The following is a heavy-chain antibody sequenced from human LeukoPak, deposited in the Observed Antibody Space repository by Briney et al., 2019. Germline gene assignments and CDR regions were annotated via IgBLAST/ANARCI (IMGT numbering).Heavy chain of an antibody. V-gene: IGHV3-23*01. CDR3: AKGIYGDYVAFDI. J-gene: IGHJ3*02. CDR1: GFTFSSYA. CDR2: ISGSGDST. D-gene: IGHD4-17*01. Sequence: PGGSLRLSCAASGFTFSSYAMSWVRQAPGKGLEWVSTISGSGDSTYYADSVKGRFTISRDNSKNTLYLLMNSLRAEDTAVYYCAKGIYGDYVAFDICGQGTMVTVSS.